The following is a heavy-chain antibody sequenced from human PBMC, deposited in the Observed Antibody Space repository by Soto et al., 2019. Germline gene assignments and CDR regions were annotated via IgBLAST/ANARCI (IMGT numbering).Heavy chain of an antibody. V-gene: IGHV5-51*01. J-gene: IGHJ6*02. CDR1: VSSFPRYW. Sequence: GESLKISCKGSVSSFPRYWIGWVRQMPGKGLEWMGIIDPGDSDTRYSPSFQGQVTISADKSISTAYLQWSSLSASDTAMYCCARREGPDMGYYYGMDVWGQGATVTVSS. CDR2: IDPGDSDT. D-gene: IGHD2-15*01. CDR3: ARREGPDMGYYYGMDV.